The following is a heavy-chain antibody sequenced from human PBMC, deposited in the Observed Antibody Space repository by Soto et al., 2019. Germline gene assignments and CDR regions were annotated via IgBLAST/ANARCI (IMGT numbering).Heavy chain of an antibody. CDR3: ARDKFPAMVRGVNVGFQH. J-gene: IGHJ1*01. CDR1: GGSFSGYY. V-gene: IGHV4-34*01. CDR2: INHSGST. Sequence: QVQLQQWGAGLLKPSETLSLTCAVYGGSFSGYYWSWIRQPPGKGLEWIGEINHSGSTNYNPSLKCRVTISVDTSKNQFSLKLSSVTAADTAVYYCARDKFPAMVRGVNVGFQHWGQGTLVTVSS. D-gene: IGHD3-10*01.